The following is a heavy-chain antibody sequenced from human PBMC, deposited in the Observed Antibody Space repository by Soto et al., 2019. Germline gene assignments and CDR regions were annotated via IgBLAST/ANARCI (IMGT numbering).Heavy chain of an antibody. D-gene: IGHD2-2*01. CDR2: ISAYNGNT. V-gene: IGHV1-18*01. CDR3: ARACSSTSFTYYYYYYYMDV. Sequence: QVRLVQSGAEVKKPGASVKVSCKASGYTFTSYGISWVRQAPGQGLEWMGWISAYNGNTNYAQKLQGRVTMTTDTSTSTAYMELRSLRSDDTAVYYCARACSSTSFTYYYYYYYMDVWGKGTTVTVSS. J-gene: IGHJ6*03. CDR1: GYTFTSYG.